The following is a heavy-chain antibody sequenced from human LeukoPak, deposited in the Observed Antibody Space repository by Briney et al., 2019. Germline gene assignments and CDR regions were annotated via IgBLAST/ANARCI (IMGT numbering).Heavy chain of an antibody. J-gene: IGHJ3*02. V-gene: IGHV1-18*01. CDR1: GYTFTSYG. Sequence: ASVKVSCKASGYTFTSYGISWVRQAPGQGLEWMGWISAYNGNTNYAQKLQGRVTMTTDTSTSTAYMELRSLRSDDTAVYYCARDFGLLGAYAFDIWGQGTMVTVSS. CDR2: ISAYNGNT. D-gene: IGHD3/OR15-3a*01. CDR3: ARDFGLLGAYAFDI.